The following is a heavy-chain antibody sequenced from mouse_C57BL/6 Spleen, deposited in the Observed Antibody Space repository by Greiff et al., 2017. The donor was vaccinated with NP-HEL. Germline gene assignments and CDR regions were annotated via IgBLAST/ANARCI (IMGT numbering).Heavy chain of an antibody. J-gene: IGHJ4*01. CDR1: GYTFTGYW. CDR3: ARPPYYYGSSPYAMDY. Sequence: QVQLKESGAELMKPGASVKLSCKATGYTFTGYWIEWVKQRPGHGLEWIGEILPGSGSTNYNEKFKGKATFTADTSSNTAYMQLSSLTTEDSAIYYCARPPYYYGSSPYAMDYWGQGTSVTVSS. V-gene: IGHV1-9*01. CDR2: ILPGSGST. D-gene: IGHD1-1*01.